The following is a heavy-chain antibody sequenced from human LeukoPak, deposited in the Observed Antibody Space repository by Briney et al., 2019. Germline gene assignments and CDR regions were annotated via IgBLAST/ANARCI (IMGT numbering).Heavy chain of an antibody. Sequence: PGGSLRLSCAASGLTVSSNYMSWVRQAPGKGLEWVSVIYSGGSTYYADSVKGRFTISRDNSRSTLYLQMNSLRAEDTALYYCAKDTSIGRYCTNGVCSPFDYWGQGTLVTVSS. CDR2: IYSGGST. CDR1: GLTVSSNY. J-gene: IGHJ4*02. D-gene: IGHD2-8*01. V-gene: IGHV3-53*01. CDR3: AKDTSIGRYCTNGVCSPFDY.